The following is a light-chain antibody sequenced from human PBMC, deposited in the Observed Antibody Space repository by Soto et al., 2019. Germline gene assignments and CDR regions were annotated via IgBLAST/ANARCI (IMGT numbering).Light chain of an antibody. CDR1: QSVSSSY. CDR3: QQYGSSPPYT. J-gene: IGKJ2*01. Sequence: EIVLTQSPGTLSLSPGERATLSCRASQSVSSSYLAWYQQKPGQAPRLLIYGASSRATGIPDRFSGSGSGTDFTLSISRLAPEDFALYYGQQYGSSPPYTFGQGTKLESK. V-gene: IGKV3-20*01. CDR2: GAS.